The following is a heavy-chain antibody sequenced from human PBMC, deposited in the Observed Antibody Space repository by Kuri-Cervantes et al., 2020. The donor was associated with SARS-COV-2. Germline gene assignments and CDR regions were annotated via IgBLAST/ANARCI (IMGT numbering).Heavy chain of an antibody. CDR1: GFTFSSYS. CDR3: AKAVVSYYYYGMDV. V-gene: IGHV3-30*18. CDR2: ISYDGSNK. Sequence: GESLKISCAASGFTFSSYSMNWVRQAPGKGLEWVAVISYDGSNKYYADSVKGRFTISRDNSKNTLYLQMNSLRAEDTAVYYCAKAVVSYYYYGMDVWGQGTTVTVSS. J-gene: IGHJ6*02. D-gene: IGHD3-22*01.